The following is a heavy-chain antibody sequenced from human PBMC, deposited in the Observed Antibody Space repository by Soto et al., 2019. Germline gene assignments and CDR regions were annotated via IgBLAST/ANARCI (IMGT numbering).Heavy chain of an antibody. CDR2: IYHSGST. CDR3: ASSGKGYCTNGVCSDDY. CDR1: SGSISSSNW. D-gene: IGHD2-8*01. J-gene: IGHJ4*02. V-gene: IGHV4-4*02. Sequence: QVQLQESGPGLVKPSGTLSLTCAVSSGSISSSNWWSWVRQPPGKGLEWIGEIYHSGSTNYQPSLKSRVTISVDKSKNQFSLKLSSVTAADTAVYYCASSGKGYCTNGVCSDDYWGQGTLVTVSS.